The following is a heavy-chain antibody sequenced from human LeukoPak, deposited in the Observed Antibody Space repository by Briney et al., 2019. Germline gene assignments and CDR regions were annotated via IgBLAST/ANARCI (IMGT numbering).Heavy chain of an antibody. Sequence: PSETLSLTCAVYGGSFSGYYWSWIRQPPGKGLEWIGYIYYSGSTNYNPSLKSRVTISVDTSKNQFSLKLSSVTAADTAVYYCARHALTMIVVVAPPDAFDIWGQGTMVTVSS. V-gene: IGHV4-59*08. J-gene: IGHJ3*02. CDR3: ARHALTMIVVVAPPDAFDI. CDR1: GGSFSGYY. CDR2: IYYSGST. D-gene: IGHD3-22*01.